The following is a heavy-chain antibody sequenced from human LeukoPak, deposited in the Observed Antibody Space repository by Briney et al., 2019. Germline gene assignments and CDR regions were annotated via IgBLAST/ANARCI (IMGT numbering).Heavy chain of an antibody. D-gene: IGHD1-26*01. V-gene: IGHV4-39*01. CDR3: ARHSGSYYGYVDY. CDR2: IYYSGST. Sequence: SETLSLTCTVSGGSISSSSYYWGWIRQPPGKGLEWIGSIYYSGSTYYNPSLKSRVTISVDTSKNQFSLKLSSVTATDTAVYYCARHSGSYYGYVDYWGQGTLVTVSS. J-gene: IGHJ4*02. CDR1: GGSISSSSYY.